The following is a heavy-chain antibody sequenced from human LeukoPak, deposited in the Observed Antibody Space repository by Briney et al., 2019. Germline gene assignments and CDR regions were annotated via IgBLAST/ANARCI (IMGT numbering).Heavy chain of an antibody. CDR3: ARLVDSSGSFLFDY. J-gene: IGHJ4*02. Sequence: PSQTLSLTCTVSGGSISSGSYYWSWIRQPAGKGLEWIGRIYTSGSTNYNPSLKSRVTMSVDTSKNQFSLKLGSVTAADTAVYYCARLVDSSGSFLFDYWGQGTLVTVSS. D-gene: IGHD3-22*01. CDR1: GGSISSGSYY. V-gene: IGHV4-61*02. CDR2: IYTSGST.